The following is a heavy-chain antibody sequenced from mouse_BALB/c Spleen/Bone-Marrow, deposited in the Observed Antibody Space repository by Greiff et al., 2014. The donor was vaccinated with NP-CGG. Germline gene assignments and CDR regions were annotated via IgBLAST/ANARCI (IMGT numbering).Heavy chain of an antibody. CDR1: CYTLPAHA. V-gene: IGHV1S53*01. Sequence: VQLQQSLAQVAKPGGSGKISCKASCYTLPAHALYWGKQKPEQGLGWIGYFSPGNGDIKYNEKFKGKATLTADKSSSTAFMQLNSLTSEDSAVYFCKGWYGRYFDVWGAGTTVTVSS. CDR2: FSPGNGDI. J-gene: IGHJ1*01. D-gene: IGHD2-10*02. CDR3: KGWYGRYFDV.